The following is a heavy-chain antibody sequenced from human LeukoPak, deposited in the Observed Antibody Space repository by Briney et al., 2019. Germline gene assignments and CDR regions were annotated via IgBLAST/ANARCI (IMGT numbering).Heavy chain of an antibody. D-gene: IGHD3-22*01. J-gene: IGHJ6*04. Sequence: SETLSLTCAVYGGSFSGYYWSWIRQPPGKGLEWIGEINHSGSTNYNPSLKSRVTISVDTSKNQSSLKLSSVTAADTAVYYCARVSHYYYDSSGYSGDVWGKGTTVTVSS. CDR3: ARVSHYYYDSSGYSGDV. V-gene: IGHV4-34*01. CDR1: GGSFSGYY. CDR2: INHSGST.